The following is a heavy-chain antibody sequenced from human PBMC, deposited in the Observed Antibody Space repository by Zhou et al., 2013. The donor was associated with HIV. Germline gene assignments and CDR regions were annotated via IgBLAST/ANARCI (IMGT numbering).Heavy chain of an antibody. CDR1: GYTFTDYY. CDR3: VRGITNPDAFDI. Sequence: QVQLVQSGAEVKKPGASVKVSCKASGYTFTDYYIHWVRQAPGQGLEWMGWINPYSGATNYAQKFQDRVTMTRDTSISTASMEVSRLRSEDTAVYYCVRGITNPDAFDIWGRGTMVTVSS. J-gene: IGHJ3*02. D-gene: IGHD1-20*01. V-gene: IGHV1-2*02. CDR2: INPYSGAT.